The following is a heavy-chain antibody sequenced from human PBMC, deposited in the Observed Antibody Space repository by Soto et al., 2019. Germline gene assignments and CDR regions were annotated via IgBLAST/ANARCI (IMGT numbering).Heavy chain of an antibody. CDR1: GFTFSRYS. Sequence: QVKLVESGGGVVQPGTSLRLSCAASGFTFSRYSLHWVRQGPGKGLEWVAGSNEYYADSVKGRFTISRVNSKAMLYLQMNNLRAEDTAVYYCARDYFDSGGFYSDLLGFWGQGTLVTVPS. D-gene: IGHD3-22*01. V-gene: IGHV3-30-3*01. CDR3: ARDYFDSGGFYSDLLGF. J-gene: IGHJ4*02. CDR2: GSNE.